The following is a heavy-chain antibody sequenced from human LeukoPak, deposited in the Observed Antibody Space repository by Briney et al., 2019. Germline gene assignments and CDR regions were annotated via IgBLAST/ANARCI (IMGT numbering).Heavy chain of an antibody. CDR3: ARLSLWLPLDY. CDR1: GCSISSSSYY. Sequence: SETLSLTCTVAGCSISSSSYYWGWIRQPPGKGLEWFGSIYYSGSTYYNPPLKSRVTISVDTSKNQFSLKLSSVTAADTAVYYCARLSLWLPLDYWGQGTLVTVSS. V-gene: IGHV4-39*01. CDR2: IYYSGST. D-gene: IGHD5-12*01. J-gene: IGHJ4*02.